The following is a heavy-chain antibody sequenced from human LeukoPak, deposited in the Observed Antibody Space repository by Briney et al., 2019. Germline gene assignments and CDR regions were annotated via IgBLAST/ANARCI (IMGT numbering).Heavy chain of an antibody. CDR3: AREGRDGYRQRRFVT. J-gene: IGHJ5*02. CDR2: IYYGGIT. Sequence: SETRSLTCTLSGGSITSTSYYWTWIRHHPGNGLEWSVLIYYGGITYYSLSLECPVTISIHTSKNKFCWKLCSLTAAPGTVYYCAREGRDGYRQRRFVTCGQGTLVTVSS. V-gene: IGHV4-31*01. CDR1: GGSITSTSYY. D-gene: IGHD5-24*01.